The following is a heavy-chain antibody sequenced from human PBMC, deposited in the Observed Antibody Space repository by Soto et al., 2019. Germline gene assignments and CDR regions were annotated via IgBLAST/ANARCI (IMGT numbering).Heavy chain of an antibody. J-gene: IGHJ6*02. D-gene: IGHD6-13*01. V-gene: IGHV5-51*01. CDR1: GYSFTSYW. CDR3: ASHKTAAGTHYYYGMDV. Sequence: GESLKISCKGSGYSFTSYWIGWVRQMPGKGLEWMGIIYPGDSDTRYSPSFQGQVTISADKSISTAYLQWSSLKASDTAMYYCASHKTAAGTHYYYGMDVWGQGTTVTVSS. CDR2: IYPGDSDT.